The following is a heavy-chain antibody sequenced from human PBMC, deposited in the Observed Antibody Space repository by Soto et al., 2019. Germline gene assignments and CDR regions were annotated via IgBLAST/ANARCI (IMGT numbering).Heavy chain of an antibody. D-gene: IGHD3-16*01. CDR2: ISSSGSTI. V-gene: IGHV3-11*01. CDR3: ARDRDSGGVTYFDY. J-gene: IGHJ4*02. CDR1: GFTFSDYY. Sequence: PGESLKISCAASGFTFSDYYMSWIRQAPGKGLEWVSYISSSGSTIYYADSVKGRFTISRDNAKNSLYLQMNSLRAEDTAVYYCARDRDSGGVTYFDYWGQGTLVTVSS.